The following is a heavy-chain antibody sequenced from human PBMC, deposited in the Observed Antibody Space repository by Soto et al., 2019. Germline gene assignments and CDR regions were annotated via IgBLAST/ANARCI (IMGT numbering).Heavy chain of an antibody. CDR2: MNPNSGNT. V-gene: IGHV1-8*01. Sequence: QVQLVQSGAEVKKPGASVKVSCKASGYTFTSYDINWVRQATGQGLEWMGWMNPNSGNTGDAQKFQGRGTMTRNTSISTAYMELSSLRSEDTAVYYCARGMVYIDWFDPWGQGTLVTVSS. J-gene: IGHJ5*02. CDR3: ARGMVYIDWFDP. D-gene: IGHD2-8*01. CDR1: GYTFTSYD.